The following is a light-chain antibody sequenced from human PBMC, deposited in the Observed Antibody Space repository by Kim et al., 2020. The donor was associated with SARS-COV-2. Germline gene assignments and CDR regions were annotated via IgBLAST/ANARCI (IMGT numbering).Light chain of an antibody. Sequence: GKTVTISSTRSSGSIDDNYVQWYQQRPGSVPTTVIYEDDQRPSGVSDRFSGSIDNSSNSASLTISGLRTEDEADYYCQSYNMDNVLFGRGTKLTVL. J-gene: IGLJ2*01. CDR3: QSYNMDNVL. V-gene: IGLV6-57*03. CDR1: SGSIDDNY. CDR2: EDD.